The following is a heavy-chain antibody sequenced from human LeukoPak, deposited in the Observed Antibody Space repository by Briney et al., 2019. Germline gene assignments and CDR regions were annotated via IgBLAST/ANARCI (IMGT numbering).Heavy chain of an antibody. D-gene: IGHD3-3*01. CDR3: AKDLSSRGFPPIFGVVIGY. V-gene: IGHV3-23*01. CDR1: GFTFSSYA. CDR2: ISGSGGST. Sequence: GGSLRLSCAASGFTFSSYAMSWVRQAPGKGLEWVSAISGSGGSTYYADSVKGRFTISRDNSKNTLYLQMNSLRAEDTAVYYCAKDLSSRGFPPIFGVVIGYWGQGTLVTVSS. J-gene: IGHJ4*02.